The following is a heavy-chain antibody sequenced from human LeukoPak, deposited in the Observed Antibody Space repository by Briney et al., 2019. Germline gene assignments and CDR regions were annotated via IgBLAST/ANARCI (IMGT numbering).Heavy chain of an antibody. J-gene: IGHJ6*02. Sequence: SVKVSCKASGYTFTGYYMHWVRQAPGQGLEWMGWINPNSGGTNYAQKFQGRVTMTRDTSISTAYMELSRLRSDDTAVYYCARSDYGGWYYYGMDVWGQGTTVTVSS. V-gene: IGHV1-2*02. CDR2: INPNSGGT. CDR1: GYTFTGYY. CDR3: ARSDYGGWYYYGMDV. D-gene: IGHD4-23*01.